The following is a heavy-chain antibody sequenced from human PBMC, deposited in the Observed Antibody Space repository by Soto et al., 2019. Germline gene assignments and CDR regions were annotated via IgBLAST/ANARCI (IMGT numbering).Heavy chain of an antibody. Sequence: EVQLVESGGGLVPPGGSVRLSCAASGFIFKMYWMHWVRQSPGKGLVWISRIYNDGTYSDYADSVRGRLTISRDKVNDTLYIQMNNLRAEDSGMYYCTRGPRPISTGTGAYWGQGTQVTVSS. D-gene: IGHD3-10*01. V-gene: IGHV3-74*01. J-gene: IGHJ4*02. CDR2: IYNDGTYS. CDR1: GFIFKMYW. CDR3: TRGPRPISTGTGAY.